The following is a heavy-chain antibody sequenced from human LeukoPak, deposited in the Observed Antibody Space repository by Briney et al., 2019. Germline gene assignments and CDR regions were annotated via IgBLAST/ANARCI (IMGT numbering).Heavy chain of an antibody. J-gene: IGHJ2*01. V-gene: IGHV3-74*01. Sequence: GGSLRLSCEASGFIFNTYWIYWVRQAPGKGLVWVSRINSDGSSTSYADSVKGRFTISRDNAKNTLYLQMNSLRAEDTAVYYCARAKAAVVTSNWYFDLWGRGTLVTVSS. D-gene: IGHD4-23*01. CDR1: GFIFNTYW. CDR2: INSDGSST. CDR3: ARAKAAVVTSNWYFDL.